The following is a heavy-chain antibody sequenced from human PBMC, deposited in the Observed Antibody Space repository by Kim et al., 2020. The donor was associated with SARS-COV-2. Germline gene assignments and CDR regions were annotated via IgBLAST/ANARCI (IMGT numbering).Heavy chain of an antibody. D-gene: IGHD5-12*01. CDR2: FYYTGST. CDR3: ARSGDDYHWFDP. J-gene: IGHJ5*02. V-gene: IGHV4-59*01. Sequence: SETLSLTCTVSGGSISNYYWSWIRQPPGKGLEWIGYFYYTGSTNYNPSLKSRVTISVDTSKNQFSLKLSSVTAADTAVYYCARSGDDYHWFDPWGQGTLV. CDR1: GGSISNYY.